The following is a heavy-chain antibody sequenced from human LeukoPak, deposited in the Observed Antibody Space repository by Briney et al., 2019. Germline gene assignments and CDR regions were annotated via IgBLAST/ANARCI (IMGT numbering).Heavy chain of an antibody. CDR1: GGSISSYY. V-gene: IGHV4-59*01. CDR3: ARAGQLGFRRHNYFDY. Sequence: PSETLSLTCTVSGGSISSYYWSWIRQPPGKGLEWIAYIYYSGSTNYNPSLKSRVTISVDTSKNQFSLKLRSVTAADTAVYYCARAGQLGFRRHNYFDYWGQGTLVTVSS. J-gene: IGHJ4*02. D-gene: IGHD6-6*01. CDR2: IYYSGST.